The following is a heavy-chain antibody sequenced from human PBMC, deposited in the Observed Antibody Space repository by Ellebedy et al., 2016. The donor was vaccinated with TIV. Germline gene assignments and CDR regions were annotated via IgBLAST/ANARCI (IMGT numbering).Heavy chain of an antibody. CDR1: GFTFSTYW. V-gene: IGHV3-7*03. CDR3: ARSRRVAVTGGVYSGIDV. D-gene: IGHD2-8*02. CDR2: IEQDGYQK. Sequence: GESLKISCAASGFTFSTYWMTWVRQAPGKGLQWVANIEQDGYQKTYVDSVKGRFTISRDNAGNSLYLQMNSLRYEDTAVYYCARSRRVAVTGGVYSGIDVWGRGTTVTVSS. J-gene: IGHJ6*02.